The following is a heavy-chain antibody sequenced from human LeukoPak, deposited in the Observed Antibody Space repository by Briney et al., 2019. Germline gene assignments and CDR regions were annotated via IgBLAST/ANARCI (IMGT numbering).Heavy chain of an antibody. CDR1: GFTFSSYS. Sequence: GGSLRLSCAASGFTFSSYSMNWVRQAPGKGLEWVSYISSSSSTIYYADSVKGRFTISRDNAKNSLYLQMNSLRDEDTAVYYCAKDRGIPGHCSGGTCYSDYWGQGTLVTVSS. CDR3: AKDRGIPGHCSGGTCYSDY. D-gene: IGHD2-15*01. CDR2: ISSSSSTI. J-gene: IGHJ4*02. V-gene: IGHV3-48*02.